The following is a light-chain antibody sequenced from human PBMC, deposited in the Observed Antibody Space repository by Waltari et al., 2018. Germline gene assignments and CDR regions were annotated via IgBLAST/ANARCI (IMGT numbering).Light chain of an antibody. V-gene: IGKV3-20*01. CDR2: DAS. Sequence: EIVLTQSPGTLSLSPRETATLSCRASQSVRRALAWYQQKPGQAPRLLIYDASSRATGIPDRFSGSGSGTDFSLTISRLEAEDFAVYYCQHYVSLPATFGQGTKVEIK. CDR3: QHYVSLPAT. J-gene: IGKJ1*01. CDR1: QSVRRA.